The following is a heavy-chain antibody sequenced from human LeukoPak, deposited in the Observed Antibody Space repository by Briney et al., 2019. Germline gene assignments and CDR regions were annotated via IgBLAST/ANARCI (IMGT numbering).Heavy chain of an antibody. Sequence: SETLSLTCAVSGGSFSSSNWWSWVRQPPGKGLEWIGEIYHTGSTNYNPSLKSRVTISIDKSKNQFSLNLTSVTAADTAVYYCARSQTAPYRSNGYRWGQGIPVTVSS. V-gene: IGHV4-4*02. D-gene: IGHD3-22*01. CDR1: GGSFSSSNW. CDR2: IYHTGST. J-gene: IGHJ4*02. CDR3: ARSQTAPYRSNGYR.